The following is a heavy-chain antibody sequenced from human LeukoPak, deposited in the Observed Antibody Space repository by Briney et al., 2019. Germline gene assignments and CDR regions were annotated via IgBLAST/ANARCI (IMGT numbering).Heavy chain of an antibody. J-gene: IGHJ4*02. V-gene: IGHV4-31*03. D-gene: IGHD2-21*01. Sequence: SQTLSLTCTVSGGSISSGGYYWSWIRQHPGKGVEWIGYIYYSGRTYYNPSLKSRVAISLETSKNQFSLKLSSVTAADTAVYYCARGPTSVVADYWGQGTLVTVSS. CDR2: IYYSGRT. CDR1: GGSISSGGYY. CDR3: ARGPTSVVADY.